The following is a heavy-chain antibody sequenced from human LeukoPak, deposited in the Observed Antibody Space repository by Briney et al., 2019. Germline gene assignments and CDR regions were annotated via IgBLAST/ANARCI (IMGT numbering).Heavy chain of an antibody. D-gene: IGHD3-22*01. CDR1: GFTFSSYA. V-gene: IGHV4-4*07. CDR3: ARGATYYYDSSGHSNSDDAFDI. CDR2: IYTSGST. Sequence: PGGSLRLSCAASGFTFSSYAMSWIRQPAGKGLEWIGRIYTSGSTNYNPSLKSRVTISVDTSKNQFSLKLSSVTAADTAVYYCARGATYYYDSSGHSNSDDAFDIWGQGTMVTVSS. J-gene: IGHJ3*02.